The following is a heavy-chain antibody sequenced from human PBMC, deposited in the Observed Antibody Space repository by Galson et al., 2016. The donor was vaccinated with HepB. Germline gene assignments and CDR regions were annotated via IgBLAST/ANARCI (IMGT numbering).Heavy chain of an antibody. V-gene: IGHV3-21*01. CDR2: ISSSSSYI. CDR1: GFTFSSYS. Sequence: SLRLSCAASGFTFSSYSMNWVRQAPGKGLEWVSSISSSSSYIYYADSVKGRFTIARDNAKNSLYLQMNSLRAEDTAVYYCASGYSYGYFYYWGQGTLVTVSS. D-gene: IGHD5-18*01. CDR3: ASGYSYGYFYY. J-gene: IGHJ4*02.